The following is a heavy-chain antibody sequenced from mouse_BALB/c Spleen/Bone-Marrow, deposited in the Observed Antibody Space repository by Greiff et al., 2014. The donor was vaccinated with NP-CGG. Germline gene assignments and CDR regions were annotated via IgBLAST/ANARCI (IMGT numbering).Heavy chain of an antibody. CDR1: GYTFTSYV. CDR3: ARGNYYDYDYFDY. Sequence: VQLQQSGPELVKPGASVKMPCKASGYTFTSYVMHWVKQKPGQGLEWIGYINPYNDGTTYNEKFKGKATLTSDKSSSTAYMELSSLTSEDSAVYYCARGNYYDYDYFDYWGQGTTLTVSS. J-gene: IGHJ2*01. V-gene: IGHV1-14*01. D-gene: IGHD2-4*01. CDR2: INPYNDGT.